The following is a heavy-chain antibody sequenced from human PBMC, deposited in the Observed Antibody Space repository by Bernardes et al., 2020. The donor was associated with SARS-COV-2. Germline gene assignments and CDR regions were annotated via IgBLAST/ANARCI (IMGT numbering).Heavy chain of an antibody. CDR1: GGSLSGYY. D-gene: IGHD2-21*02. Sequence: SETLSLTCAVYGGSLSGYYWNWIRQPPGKGLEWIGEINYSGSTNYNPSLKSRVTISVDTSKNQFSLKLNSVTAADTAVYYCAKLREPCGGGACYWAKYGMDVWGLGTTVTVSS. CDR2: INYSGST. CDR3: AKLREPCGGGACYWAKYGMDV. J-gene: IGHJ6*02. V-gene: IGHV4-34*01.